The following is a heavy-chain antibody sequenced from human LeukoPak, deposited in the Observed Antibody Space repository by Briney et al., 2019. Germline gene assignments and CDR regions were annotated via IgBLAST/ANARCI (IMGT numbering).Heavy chain of an antibody. V-gene: IGHV1-69*13. CDR1: VCTFIRYV. Sequence: SVKVSCKASVCTFIRYVISWVRQAPGQGLEWMGGIIPIFGTANYAQKFQGRVTITADESTSTAYMELSSLRSEDTAVYYCAREAIGGMDVWGKGTTVTVSS. CDR2: IIPIFGTA. J-gene: IGHJ6*04. CDR3: AREAIGGMDV.